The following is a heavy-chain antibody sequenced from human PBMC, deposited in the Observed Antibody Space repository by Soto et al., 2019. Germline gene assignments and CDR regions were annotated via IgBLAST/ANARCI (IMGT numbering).Heavy chain of an antibody. CDR1: GGSISSGGYY. J-gene: IGHJ4*02. D-gene: IGHD2-15*01. CDR2: IYYSGST. Sequence: SETLSLTCTVSGGSISSGGYYWIWIRQHPGKGLEWIGYIYYSGSTYYNPSLKSRVTISVDTSKNQFSLKLSSVTAADTAVYYCARDRDGICDYWGQGTLVTVSS. CDR3: ARDRDGICDY. V-gene: IGHV4-31*03.